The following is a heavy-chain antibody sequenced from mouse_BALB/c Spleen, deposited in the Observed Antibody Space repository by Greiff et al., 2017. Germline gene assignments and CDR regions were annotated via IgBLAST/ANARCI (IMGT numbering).Heavy chain of an antibody. CDR2: INPSNGGT. CDR3: TRGTTATRAMDY. Sequence: VQLQQSGAELVKPGASVKLSCKASGYTFTSYYMYWVKQRPGQGLEWIGGINPSNGGTNFNEKFKSKATLTVDKSSSTAYMQLSSLTSEDSAVYYCTRGTTATRAMDYWGQGTSVTVSS. J-gene: IGHJ4*01. D-gene: IGHD1-2*01. CDR1: GYTFTSYY. V-gene: IGHV1S81*02.